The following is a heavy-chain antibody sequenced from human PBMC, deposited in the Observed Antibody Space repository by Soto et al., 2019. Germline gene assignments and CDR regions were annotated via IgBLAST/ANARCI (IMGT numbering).Heavy chain of an antibody. CDR2: IGTAGDT. CDR3: ARGTTYYYDSSGYYVSENYGMDV. CDR1: GFTFSSYD. J-gene: IGHJ6*02. V-gene: IGHV3-13*01. D-gene: IGHD3-22*01. Sequence: PGGSLRLSCAASGFTFSSYDMHWVRQATGKGLEWVSAIGTAGDTYYPGSVKGRLTISRENAKNSLYLQMNSLRAGDTAVYYCARGTTYYYDSSGYYVSENYGMDVWGQGTTVTVSS.